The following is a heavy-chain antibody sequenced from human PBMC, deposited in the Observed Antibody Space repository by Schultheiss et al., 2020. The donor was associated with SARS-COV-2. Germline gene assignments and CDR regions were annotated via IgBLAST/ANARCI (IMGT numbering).Heavy chain of an antibody. CDR2: IYYSGST. CDR1: GGSISSGGYY. J-gene: IGHJ4*02. Sequence: QTLSLTCTVSGGSISSGGYYWSWIRQHPGKGLEWIGYIYYSGSTYYNPSLKSRVTISVDTSKNQFSLKLSSVTAADTAVYYCARGYEWLAEAFDYWGQGTLVTVSS. V-gene: IGHV4-31*03. CDR3: ARGYEWLAEAFDY. D-gene: IGHD6-19*01.